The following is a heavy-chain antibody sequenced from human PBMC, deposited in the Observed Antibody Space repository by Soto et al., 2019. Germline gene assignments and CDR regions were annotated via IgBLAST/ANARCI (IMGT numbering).Heavy chain of an antibody. V-gene: IGHV4-30-4*01. CDR1: GGSISSGDYY. D-gene: IGHD2-21*01. J-gene: IGHJ4*02. Sequence: QVQLQESGPGLVKPSQTLSLTCNVSGGSISSGDYYWRWIRQPPGKGLEWIGYIYYSGSTYYNPSLKSRVTISVDTSKTQCSLKLSAVTAADTAVYYCARGIPHGAPADYWGQGTLVTVSS. CDR2: IYYSGST. CDR3: ARGIPHGAPADY.